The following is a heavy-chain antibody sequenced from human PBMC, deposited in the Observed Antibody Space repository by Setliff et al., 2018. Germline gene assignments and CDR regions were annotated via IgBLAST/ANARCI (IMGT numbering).Heavy chain of an antibody. D-gene: IGHD3-22*01. CDR1: GFSFSNCW. V-gene: IGHV3-7*01. J-gene: IGHJ4*02. CDR3: AKSRPMIVPGSVDY. CDR2: INPHASEK. Sequence: GGSLRLSCTASGFSFSNCWVSWVRQAPGKGLEWLASINPHASEKYYVDSVKGRFTISRDNAKNSLSLQMNSLRTEDTAVYYCAKSRPMIVPGSVDYWGLGTLVTVSS.